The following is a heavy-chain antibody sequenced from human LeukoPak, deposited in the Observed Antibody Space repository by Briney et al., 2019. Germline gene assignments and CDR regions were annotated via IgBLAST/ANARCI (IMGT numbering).Heavy chain of an antibody. CDR2: INPNSGGT. CDR1: GYTFTGYY. D-gene: IGHD2-8*01. V-gene: IGHV1-2*06. J-gene: IGHJ4*02. Sequence: ASVKVSCKASGYTFTGYYMHWVRQAPGQGLEWMGRINPNSGGTNYAQKFRGRVTMTRDTSISTAYMELSRLRSDDTAVYYCARDLGYCTNGVCHTRFDYWGQGTLVAVSS. CDR3: ARDLGYCTNGVCHTRFDY.